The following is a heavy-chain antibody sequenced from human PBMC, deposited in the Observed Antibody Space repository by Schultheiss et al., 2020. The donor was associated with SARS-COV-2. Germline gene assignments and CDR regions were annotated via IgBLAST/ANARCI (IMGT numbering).Heavy chain of an antibody. D-gene: IGHD2-2*01. CDR1: VGSISSYY. J-gene: IGHJ4*02. Sequence: SQTLSLTCTVSVGSISSYYWSWIRQPPGKGLEWIGYIYYSGSTNYNPSLKSRVTITVDMSNNQFFLKLGFLITTNKAVYYCARHGDSTSDFDYLSQGSLVNV. V-gene: IGHV4-59*08. CDR3: ARHGDSTSDFDY. CDR2: IYYSGST.